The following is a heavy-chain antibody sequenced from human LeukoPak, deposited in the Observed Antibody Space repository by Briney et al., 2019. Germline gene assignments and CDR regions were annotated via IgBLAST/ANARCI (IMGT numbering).Heavy chain of an antibody. J-gene: IGHJ4*02. CDR2: IYPGDSDT. D-gene: IGHD2-21*01. CDR3: ARTSSEYRGGDCYFDY. Sequence: GESLKISCKGSGYSFTSYWIGWVRQMPGKGLEWMGIIYPGDSDTRYSPSFQGQVTISADKSISTAYLQWSSLKASDTAMYYCARTSSEYRGGDCYFDYWGQGTLVTVSS. V-gene: IGHV5-51*01. CDR1: GYSFTSYW.